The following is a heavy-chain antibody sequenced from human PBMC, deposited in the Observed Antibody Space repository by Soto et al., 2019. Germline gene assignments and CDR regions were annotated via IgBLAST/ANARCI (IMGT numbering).Heavy chain of an antibody. CDR1: GYTLTELS. Sequence: GASVEVSCKVSGYTLTELSMHWVRQAPGKGLEWMGGFDPEDGETIYAQKFQGRVTMTGDTSTDTAYMELSSLRSEDTAVYYCATLGAVEITGTTNNWFDPWGQGTLVTVSS. CDR2: FDPEDGET. CDR3: ATLGAVEITGTTNNWFDP. V-gene: IGHV1-24*01. D-gene: IGHD1-7*01. J-gene: IGHJ5*02.